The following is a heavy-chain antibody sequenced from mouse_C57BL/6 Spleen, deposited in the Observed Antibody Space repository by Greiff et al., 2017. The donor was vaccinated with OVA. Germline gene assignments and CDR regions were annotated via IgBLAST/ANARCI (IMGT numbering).Heavy chain of an antibody. D-gene: IGHD1-1*02. J-gene: IGHJ4*01. V-gene: IGHV1-72*01. CDR1: GYTFTSYW. Sequence: QVQLQQSGAELVKPGASVKLSCKASGYTFTSYWMHWVKQRPGRGLEWIGRIDTSSGGTKYNEKFKSTATLTVDKPSSTVYMQLSSLTSEDSAVYYCARGEWPYGPTRAMDYWGQGTSVTVSS. CDR3: ARGEWPYGPTRAMDY. CDR2: IDTSSGGT.